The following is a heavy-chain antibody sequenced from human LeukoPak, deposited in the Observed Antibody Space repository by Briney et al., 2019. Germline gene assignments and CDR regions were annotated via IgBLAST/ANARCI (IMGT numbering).Heavy chain of an antibody. J-gene: IGHJ5*02. Sequence: GASVKVSCKASGYTFTSYGISWVRQAPGQGLEWMGWISAYNGNTNYAQKLQGRVTMTTDTSTSTAYMELRSLRSDDTAVYYCARVRSEGIAVAGDNWFDPWGQGTLVTVSS. D-gene: IGHD6-19*01. V-gene: IGHV1-18*01. CDR1: GYTFTSYG. CDR3: ARVRSEGIAVAGDNWFDP. CDR2: ISAYNGNT.